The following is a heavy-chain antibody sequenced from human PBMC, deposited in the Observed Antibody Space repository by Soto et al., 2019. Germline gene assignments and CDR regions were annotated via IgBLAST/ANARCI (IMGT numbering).Heavy chain of an antibody. Sequence: EVQLVESGGGLVQPGGSLRLSCAASGFTFSSYAMYWVRQAPGKGLECVSAITSNGGNTDYASSVKGRFTISRDNSKNTLYLQMGSLRAEDMAVYYCARRIPFGYGMDVWGQGTTVTVSS. CDR1: GFTFSSYA. J-gene: IGHJ6*02. CDR2: ITSNGGNT. V-gene: IGHV3-64*01. CDR3: ARRIPFGYGMDV. D-gene: IGHD2-21*01.